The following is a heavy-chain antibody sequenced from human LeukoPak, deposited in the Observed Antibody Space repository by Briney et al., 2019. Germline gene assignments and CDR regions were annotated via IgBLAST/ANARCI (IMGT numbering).Heavy chain of an antibody. J-gene: IGHJ4*02. CDR3: ATTDSSGWYGNY. V-gene: IGHV1-24*01. D-gene: IGHD6-19*01. CDR2: FDPEDGET. CDR1: GYTLTELS. Sequence: ASVKVSCKVSGYTLTELSMHWVRQAPGKGLEWMGGFDPEDGETIYAQKFQGRVTMTEDTSTDTAYMELSSLRSEDTAVYYCATTDSSGWYGNYWGQGTLVTVSS.